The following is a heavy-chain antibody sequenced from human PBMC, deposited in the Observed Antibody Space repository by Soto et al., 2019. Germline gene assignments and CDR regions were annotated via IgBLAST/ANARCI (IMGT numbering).Heavy chain of an antibody. CDR1: GGSFSGYY. CDR3: ARAYSSSCLDY. CDR2: INHSGST. Sequence: PSENLSLTCAVYGGSFSGYYWSWIRQPPGKGLEWIGEINHSGSTNYNPSLKSRVTISVDTSKNQFSLKLSSVTAADTAVYYCARAYSSSCLDYWGQGTLVTVSS. J-gene: IGHJ4*02. D-gene: IGHD6-13*01. V-gene: IGHV4-34*01.